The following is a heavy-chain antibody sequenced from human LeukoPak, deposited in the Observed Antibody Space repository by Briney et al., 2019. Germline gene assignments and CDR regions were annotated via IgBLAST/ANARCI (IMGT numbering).Heavy chain of an antibody. Sequence: PGGSLRLSCAASGFSLSAYWMTWVRQAPGKGLEWVANINRDGSQKNHVDSVKGRFTISRDNAENSLFLQMNSLTAEDTAVYYCARDVAARPRWFAPWGQGTLVTVSS. CDR3: ARDVAARPRWFAP. CDR1: GFSLSAYW. J-gene: IGHJ5*02. D-gene: IGHD6-6*01. V-gene: IGHV3-7*01. CDR2: INRDGSQK.